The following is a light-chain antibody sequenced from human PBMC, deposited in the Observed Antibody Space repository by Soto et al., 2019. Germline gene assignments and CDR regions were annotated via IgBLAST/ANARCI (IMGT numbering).Light chain of an antibody. CDR3: QQINNYPLT. Sequence: DIQLTQSPSFLSASVGDRVIITCRASQDIANYLAWYQQKPGKAPKLLIYAASTLESGVPSRFSGSGSGTEFTLTISSLQPEDFATYYCQQINNYPLTFGQGTKVEIK. CDR1: QDIANY. CDR2: AAS. V-gene: IGKV1-9*01. J-gene: IGKJ1*01.